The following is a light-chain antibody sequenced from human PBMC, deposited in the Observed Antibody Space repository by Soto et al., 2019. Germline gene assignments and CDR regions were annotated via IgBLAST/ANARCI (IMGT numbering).Light chain of an antibody. CDR2: LNSDGSH. CDR3: QTWGTGVQV. CDR1: SGHSSYA. J-gene: IGLJ3*02. Sequence: QLVLTQSPSASASLGASVKLTCTLSSGHSSYAIAWHQQQPEKGPRYLMKLNSDGSHNKGDGIPDRFSGSSSGAERYLTISRLQSADEADYYCQTWGTGVQVFGGGTKLTVL. V-gene: IGLV4-69*01.